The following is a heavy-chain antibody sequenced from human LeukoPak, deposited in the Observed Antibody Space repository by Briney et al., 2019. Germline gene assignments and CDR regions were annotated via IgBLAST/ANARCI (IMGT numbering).Heavy chain of an antibody. V-gene: IGHV3-30*04. CDR1: GFTFSTYA. Sequence: GGSLRLSCAASGFTFSTYAMHWVRQAPGKGLEWVAIVSHDGDKKNYADSVRGRFTTSRDNSENTVYLQMSGLRAEDTAVYYCAKVGISRGSGSYYNVWGQGILVTVSS. D-gene: IGHD3-10*01. CDR3: AKVGISRGSGSYYNV. CDR2: VSHDGDKK. J-gene: IGHJ4*02.